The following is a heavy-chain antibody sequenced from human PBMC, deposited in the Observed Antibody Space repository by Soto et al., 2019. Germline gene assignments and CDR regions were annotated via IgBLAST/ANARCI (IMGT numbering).Heavy chain of an antibody. J-gene: IGHJ6*02. CDR3: ARDHRKYSGYDYSYYYYGMDV. Sequence: SETLSLTCTVSGGSISSGGYYWSWIRQHPGKGLEWIGYIYYSGSTYYNPSLKSRVTISVDTSKNQFSLKLSSVTAADTAVYYCARDHRKYSGYDYSYYYYGMDVWGQGTTVTVSS. D-gene: IGHD5-12*01. V-gene: IGHV4-31*03. CDR1: GGSISSGGYY. CDR2: IYYSGST.